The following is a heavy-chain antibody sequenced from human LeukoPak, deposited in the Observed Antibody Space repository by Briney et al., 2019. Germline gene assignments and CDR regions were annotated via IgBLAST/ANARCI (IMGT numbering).Heavy chain of an antibody. Sequence: KSGGSLRLSCAASGFSFSTYSMIWVRQAPGKGLEWVSSVSGTSEYIYYADSVRGRFTISRDNAKNTVYLQMNSLRAEDTAVYYCARDLFGDSSGWYSWFDPWGQGTLVTVSS. CDR1: GFSFSTYS. CDR2: VSGTSEYI. D-gene: IGHD6-19*01. V-gene: IGHV3-21*06. CDR3: ARDLFGDSSGWYSWFDP. J-gene: IGHJ5*02.